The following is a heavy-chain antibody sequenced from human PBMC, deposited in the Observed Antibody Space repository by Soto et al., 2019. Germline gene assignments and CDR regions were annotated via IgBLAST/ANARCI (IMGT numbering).Heavy chain of an antibody. J-gene: IGHJ4*02. V-gene: IGHV4-39*01. CDR3: TRRGTTMVNIDY. CDR2: IYHSGST. D-gene: IGHD5-18*01. Sequence: QLQLQESGPGLVKPSETLSLICTVSGGSISSTGFYWVWIRQPPGKGLEWIGSIYHSGSTYYNPSLKSRVTISVDTSKNQFSLTLNSVTAADTAVYYCTRRGTTMVNIDYWGQGTLVTVSS. CDR1: GGSISSTGFY.